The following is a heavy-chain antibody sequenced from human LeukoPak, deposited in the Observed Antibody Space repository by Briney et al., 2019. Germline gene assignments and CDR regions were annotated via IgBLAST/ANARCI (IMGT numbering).Heavy chain of an antibody. CDR1: GFTFSSYW. CDR3: ARGWQWLVLALGNYFDY. J-gene: IGHJ4*02. D-gene: IGHD6-19*01. Sequence: PGGSLRLSCAASGFTFSSYWMSWVRQAPGKGLEWVANIKQDGSEKYYVDPVKGRFTISRDNAKNSLYLQMNSPRAEDTAVYYCARGWQWLVLALGNYFDYWGQGTLVTVS. V-gene: IGHV3-7*01. CDR2: IKQDGSEK.